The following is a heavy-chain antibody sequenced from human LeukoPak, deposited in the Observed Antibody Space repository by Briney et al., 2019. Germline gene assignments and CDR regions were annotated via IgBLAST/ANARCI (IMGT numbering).Heavy chain of an antibody. V-gene: IGHV1-8*01. Sequence: ASVTVSFKSSVYTFTNYDINWVRQATGQGREGMGWMNPNSGNTGYAQKFQGRVTMPRNTSISTAYMELSSLRSEDTAVYYCAREPRISMVRGDYYYMDVWGKGTTVTVSS. J-gene: IGHJ6*03. CDR1: VYTFTNYD. D-gene: IGHD3-10*01. CDR2: MNPNSGNT. CDR3: AREPRISMVRGDYYYMDV.